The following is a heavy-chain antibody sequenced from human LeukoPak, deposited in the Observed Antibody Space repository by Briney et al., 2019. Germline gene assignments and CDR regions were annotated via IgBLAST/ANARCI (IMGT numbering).Heavy chain of an antibody. J-gene: IGHJ6*03. CDR3: ARGNGDPLYSYYYMDV. V-gene: IGHV1-69*06. CDR1: GGIFSNYA. CDR2: FIPIFGTA. Sequence: SVKVSCKASGGIFSNYAISWVRQAPGQGLEWVGGFIPIFGTANYAQKFQGRVTITADTFTSTAYMELRSLRSDDTAVYFCARGNGDPLYSYYYMDVWGKGTTVTVSS. D-gene: IGHD4-17*01.